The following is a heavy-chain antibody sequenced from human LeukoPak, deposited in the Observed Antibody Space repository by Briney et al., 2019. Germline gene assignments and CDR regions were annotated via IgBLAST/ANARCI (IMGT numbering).Heavy chain of an antibody. D-gene: IGHD5-12*01. CDR2: INHSGST. CDR1: GGSFSGYY. Sequence: SETLSPTCAVYGGSFSGYYWSWIRQPPGEGLEWVGEINHSGSTNYNPSLKSRVTISVDTSKNQFSLKLSSVTAADTAVYYCARGLNSGYVRLWGQGTLVTVSS. CDR3: ARGLNSGYVRL. V-gene: IGHV4-34*01. J-gene: IGHJ4*02.